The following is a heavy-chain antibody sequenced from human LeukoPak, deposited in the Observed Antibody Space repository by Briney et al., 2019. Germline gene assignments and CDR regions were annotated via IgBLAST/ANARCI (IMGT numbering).Heavy chain of an antibody. V-gene: IGHV1-2*02. Sequence: ASVKVSCKASGYTFTGYYMHWVRQAPGQGLEWMGWINPNSGGTNYAQKFQGRVTMTRDTSISTAYMELSRLRSDDTAVYYCARGGCSSTSCYARHDAFDIWGQGTMVTVSS. CDR2: INPNSGGT. CDR1: GYTFTGYY. D-gene: IGHD2-2*01. J-gene: IGHJ3*02. CDR3: ARGGCSSTSCYARHDAFDI.